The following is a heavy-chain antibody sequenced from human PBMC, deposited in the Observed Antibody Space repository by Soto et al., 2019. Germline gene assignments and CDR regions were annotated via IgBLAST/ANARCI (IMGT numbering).Heavy chain of an antibody. CDR3: ARGDSFHGFDY. V-gene: IGHV1-2*02. Sequence: ASVKVPCKASRYTFTDYYIHWVRQAPGQGLEGMGWINPNSGETNSAQKFQGRVTMSRDTSISQAFMELSWMRSADKAVYYCARGDSFHGFDYWGQGALVTVSS. CDR1: RYTFTDYY. CDR2: INPNSGET. J-gene: IGHJ4*02. D-gene: IGHD3-22*01.